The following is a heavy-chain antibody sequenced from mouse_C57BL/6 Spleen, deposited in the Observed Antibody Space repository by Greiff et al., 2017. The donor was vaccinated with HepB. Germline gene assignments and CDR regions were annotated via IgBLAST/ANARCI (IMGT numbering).Heavy chain of an antibody. CDR1: GYTFADYY. J-gene: IGHJ2*01. V-gene: IGHV1-26*01. CDR3: ARDSSGDVDY. Sequence: VQLQQSGPELVKPGASVKISCKASGYTFADYYMNWVKQSHGKSLEWIGDINPNNGGTSYNQKFKGKATLTVDKSSSTAYMELRSLTSEDSAVFYCARDSSGDVDYWGQGTTLTVSS. D-gene: IGHD3-2*02. CDR2: INPNNGGT.